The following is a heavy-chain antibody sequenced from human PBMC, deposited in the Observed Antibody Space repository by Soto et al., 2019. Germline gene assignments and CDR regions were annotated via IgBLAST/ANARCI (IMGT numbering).Heavy chain of an antibody. D-gene: IGHD2-2*01. J-gene: IGHJ6*03. CDR3: ARVTIGGYCSSTSCYAPYYYYYMDV. V-gene: IGHV4-34*01. Sequence: SETLSLTCAVYGGSFSGYYWSWIRQPPGKGLEWIGEINHSGSTNYNPSLKSRVTISVDTSKNQFSLKLSSVTAADTAVYYCARVTIGGYCSSTSCYAPYYYYYMDVWGKGTTVTVSS. CDR1: GGSFSGYY. CDR2: INHSGST.